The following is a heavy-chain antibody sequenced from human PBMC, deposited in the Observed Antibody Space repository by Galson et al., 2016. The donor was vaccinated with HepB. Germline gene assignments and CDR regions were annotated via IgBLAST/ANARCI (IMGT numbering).Heavy chain of an antibody. CDR2: IYYSGST. J-gene: IGHJ6*02. V-gene: IGHV4-39*01. CDR1: GGSVSNGTYY. CDR3: ARHPRYNWNEGDYHYAMDV. D-gene: IGHD1-1*01. Sequence: ETLSLTCTVSGGSVSNGTYYWSWIRQPPGKGLEWIGSIYYSGSTYYNPSFKSRVTIFVDTSKKQVSLKLSSVTAADTAVYYCARHPRYNWNEGDYHYAMDVRGQGTTVTVSS.